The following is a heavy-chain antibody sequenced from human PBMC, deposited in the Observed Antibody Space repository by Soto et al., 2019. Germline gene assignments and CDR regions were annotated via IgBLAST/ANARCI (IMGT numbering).Heavy chain of an antibody. Sequence: QVPLVQSGSEVKEPGASVKVSCKASGYTFTSFGISWVRQAPGQGLEWMGWISAYNGNTNYAQNLQDRLTMTTDTSTTTAYMKLKSLRSHDRAVNYCARDRVYSSSTDSRDYFVYWGQGTLLTVSS. D-gene: IGHD6-6*01. CDR1: GYTFTSFG. CDR2: ISAYNGNT. CDR3: ARDRVYSSSTDSRDYFVY. V-gene: IGHV1-18*01. J-gene: IGHJ4*02.